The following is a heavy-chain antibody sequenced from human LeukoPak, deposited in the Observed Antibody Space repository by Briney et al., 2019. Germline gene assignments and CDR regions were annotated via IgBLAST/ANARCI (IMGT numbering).Heavy chain of an antibody. D-gene: IGHD2-21*02. CDR2: ISYGGTDK. V-gene: IGHV3-30-3*01. Sequence: PGGSLILSCSASGFTFSTYAMHWVRQAPGKGLEWVAVISYGGTDKYYADSVKGRFTVSRNNSKTTLYLEMNSLSPEDTAIYYCAREAAAYCGGDCWVDYWGQGTLVTVSS. CDR1: GFTFSTYA. CDR3: AREAAAYCGGDCWVDY. J-gene: IGHJ4*02.